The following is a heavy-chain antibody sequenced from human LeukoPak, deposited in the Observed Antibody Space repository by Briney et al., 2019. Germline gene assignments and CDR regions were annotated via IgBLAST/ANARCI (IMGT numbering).Heavy chain of an antibody. J-gene: IGHJ4*02. D-gene: IGHD6-13*01. V-gene: IGHV4-34*01. CDR1: GGSFSGYY. Sequence: SETLSLTCAVYGGSFSGYYWSWIRQPPGKGLEWIGEINHSGSTNYNPSLKSRVTISVDTSKNQFSLKLSSVTAADTAVYYCARGHRRVAAAYWGQGTLVTVSS. CDR2: INHSGST. CDR3: ARGHRRVAAAY.